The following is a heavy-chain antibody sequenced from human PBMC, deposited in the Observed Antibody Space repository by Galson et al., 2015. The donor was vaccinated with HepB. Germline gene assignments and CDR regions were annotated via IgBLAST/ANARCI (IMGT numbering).Heavy chain of an antibody. CDR1: GYTFTANF. V-gene: IGHV1-2*02. CDR2: MNSNSGGA. J-gene: IGHJ4*02. Sequence: SVKVSCKASGYTFTANFIHWVRQAPGQGLEWMGWMNSNSGGAQYAQRFQGRVTMTRDTSISTAYMELSSLTAADTAVYYCARSHRRLRRFFDYWGQGTLVTVSS. D-gene: IGHD4-17*01. CDR3: ARSHRRLRRFFDY.